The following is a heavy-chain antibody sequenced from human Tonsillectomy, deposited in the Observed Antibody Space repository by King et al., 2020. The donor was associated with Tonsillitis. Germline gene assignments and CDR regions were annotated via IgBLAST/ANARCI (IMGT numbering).Heavy chain of an antibody. J-gene: IGHJ4*02. CDR1: GGSISSSSYY. CDR3: PSHVYRGYDPFDN. D-gene: IGHD5-12*01. Sequence: QLQESGPGLVKPSETLSLTCTVSGGSISSSSYYWGWVRQPPGKGLEWIGSIYYSGSTYYNPSLKSRDTISVDRSKNQFSLKLSSVTAADTAVYYCPSHVYRGYDPFDNWGQGTLVTVSS. CDR2: IYYSGST. V-gene: IGHV4-39*01.